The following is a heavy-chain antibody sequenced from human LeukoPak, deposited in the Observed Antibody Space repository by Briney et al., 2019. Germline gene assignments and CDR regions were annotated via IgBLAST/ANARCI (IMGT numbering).Heavy chain of an antibody. Sequence: SETLSLTCTVSGGSISSFYWSWIRQPPGKGLEWIGYIYYSGSTNYNPSLKSRVTISVDTSKNQFSLKLSSVTAADTAVYYCARSRHIVVVTARVAFDIWGQGTMVTVPS. D-gene: IGHD2-21*02. CDR3: ARSRHIVVVTARVAFDI. CDR1: GGSISSFY. V-gene: IGHV4-59*08. J-gene: IGHJ3*02. CDR2: IYYSGST.